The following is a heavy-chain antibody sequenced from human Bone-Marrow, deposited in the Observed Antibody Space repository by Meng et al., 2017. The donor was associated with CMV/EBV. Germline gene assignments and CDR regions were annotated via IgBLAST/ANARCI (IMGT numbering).Heavy chain of an antibody. J-gene: IGHJ6*02. CDR1: GYTFTGYY. V-gene: IGHV1-18*04. Sequence: ASVKVSCKASGYTFTGYYMHWVRQAPGQGLEWMGWISAYNGNTNYAQKLQGRVTMTTDTSTSTAYMELRSLRSDDTAVYYCARGANGDLLGYYYGMDVWGQGTTVTVSS. CDR3: ARGANGDLLGYYYGMDV. D-gene: IGHD1-26*01. CDR2: ISAYNGNT.